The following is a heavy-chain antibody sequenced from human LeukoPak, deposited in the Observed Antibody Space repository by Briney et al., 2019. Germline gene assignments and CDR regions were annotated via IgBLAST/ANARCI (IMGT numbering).Heavy chain of an antibody. CDR2: ISGSGGST. Sequence: GGSLRLSCAASGFTFSTYAVSWVRQAPGKGLEWVSAISGSGGSTYYADSVKGRFTISRHNSKNTLYLQMNSLRAEDTAVYYCARDRPEYCSGGSCYYYGMDVWGQGTTVTVSS. CDR3: ARDRPEYCSGGSCYYYGMDV. CDR1: GFTFSTYA. D-gene: IGHD2-15*01. V-gene: IGHV3-23*01. J-gene: IGHJ6*02.